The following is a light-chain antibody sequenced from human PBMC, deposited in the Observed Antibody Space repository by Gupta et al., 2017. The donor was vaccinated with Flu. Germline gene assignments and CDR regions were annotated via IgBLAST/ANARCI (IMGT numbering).Light chain of an antibody. Sequence: QSVLTQPPSASVTPGQRVTIACSGSSSNIGSNTVNWYQQLPGTAPKLLIYSNNQPPSGVPDRFSGANSGTTDALAISGLESEDEADYYCAAWDDSLNGRYVFGTGTKVTVL. CDR2: SNN. V-gene: IGLV1-44*01. CDR3: AAWDDSLNGRYV. CDR1: SSNIGSNT. J-gene: IGLJ1*01.